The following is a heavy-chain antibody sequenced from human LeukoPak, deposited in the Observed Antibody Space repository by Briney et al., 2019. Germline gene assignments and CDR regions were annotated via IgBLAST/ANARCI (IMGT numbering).Heavy chain of an antibody. D-gene: IGHD3-16*02. Sequence: ASVKVSCKASGYTFTGYYMHWVRQAPGQGLEWMGRINPNSGGTNYAQKSQGRVTMTRDTSISTAYMELSRLRSDDTAVYYCARGGEITFGGVIVTPDDWGQGTLVTVSS. CDR2: INPNSGGT. CDR1: GYTFTGYY. CDR3: ARGGEITFGGVIVTPDD. J-gene: IGHJ4*02. V-gene: IGHV1-2*06.